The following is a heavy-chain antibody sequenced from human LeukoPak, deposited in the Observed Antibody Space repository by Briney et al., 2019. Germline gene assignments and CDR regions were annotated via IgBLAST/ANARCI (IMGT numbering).Heavy chain of an antibody. J-gene: IGHJ4*02. Sequence: SETLSLTCTVSGGSISSGGYYWSWIRQHPGKGLEWIGYIYYSGSTYYNPSLKSRVTMSVDTSKNQFSLKLSSVTAADTAVYYCARVGDTAMVYFDYWGQGTLVIVSS. CDR1: GGSISSGGYY. CDR2: IYYSGST. D-gene: IGHD5-18*01. V-gene: IGHV4-31*03. CDR3: ARVGDTAMVYFDY.